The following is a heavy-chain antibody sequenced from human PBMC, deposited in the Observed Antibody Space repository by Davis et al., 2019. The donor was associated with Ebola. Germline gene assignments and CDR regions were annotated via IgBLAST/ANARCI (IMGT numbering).Heavy chain of an antibody. CDR3: TGSSSSGPDY. J-gene: IGHJ4*02. Sequence: PGGSLRLSCAASGFTFSGSAMHWVRQASGKGLEWVGRIRSEANSYATAYAASVKGRFTISRDDSKNTAYLQMNSLKTEDTAVYYCTGSSSSGPDYWGQGTLVTVSS. D-gene: IGHD6-6*01. CDR1: GFTFSGSA. CDR2: IRSEANSYAT. V-gene: IGHV3-73*01.